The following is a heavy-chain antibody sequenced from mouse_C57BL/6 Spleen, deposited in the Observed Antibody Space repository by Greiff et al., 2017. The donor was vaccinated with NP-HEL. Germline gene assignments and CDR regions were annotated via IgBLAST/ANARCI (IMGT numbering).Heavy chain of an antibody. V-gene: IGHV3-6*01. CDR2: ISYDGSN. Sequence: DVKLVESGPGLVKPSQSLSLTCSVTGYSITSGYYWNWIRQFPGNKLEWMGYISYDGSNNYNPSLKNRISITRDTSKNQFFLKLNSVTTEDTATYYCAIYDYEGFAYWGQGTLVTVSA. CDR1: GYSITSGYY. J-gene: IGHJ3*01. D-gene: IGHD2-4*01. CDR3: AIYDYEGFAY.